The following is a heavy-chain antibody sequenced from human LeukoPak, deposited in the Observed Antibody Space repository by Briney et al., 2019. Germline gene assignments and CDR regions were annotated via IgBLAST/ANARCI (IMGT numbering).Heavy chain of an antibody. D-gene: IGHD2-15*01. Sequence: GGSLRLSCAASGFTFSSYGMHWVRQAPGKGLEWVAVISYDGSNKYYADSVKGRFTISRDNSKNTLYLQMNSLRAEDTAVYYCAKDRFRGCSGGSCYYFDYWGQGTLVTVSS. CDR3: AKDRFRGCSGGSCYYFDY. CDR1: GFTFSSYG. J-gene: IGHJ4*02. CDR2: ISYDGSNK. V-gene: IGHV3-30*18.